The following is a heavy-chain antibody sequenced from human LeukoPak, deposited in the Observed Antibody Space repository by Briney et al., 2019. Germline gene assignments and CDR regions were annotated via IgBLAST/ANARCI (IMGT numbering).Heavy chain of an antibody. J-gene: IGHJ4*02. D-gene: IGHD1-1*01. CDR1: GGSFSGYY. CDR2: INHSGST. Sequence: SETLSLTCAVYGGSFSGYYWSWIRQPPGKGLEWIGEINHSGSTSYNPSLKSRVTISVDTSKNQFSLKLSSVTAADTAVYYCARGPNDTETGYWGQGTLVTVSS. CDR3: ARGPNDTETGY. V-gene: IGHV4-34*01.